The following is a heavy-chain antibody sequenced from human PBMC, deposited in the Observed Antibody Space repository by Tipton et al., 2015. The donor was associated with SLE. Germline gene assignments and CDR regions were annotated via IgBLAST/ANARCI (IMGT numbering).Heavy chain of an antibody. Sequence: GSLRLSCAASGFTFSSYWMSWVRQAPGKGLEWVSSISSSSSYIYYADSVKGRFTISRDNAKNSLYLQMNSLRAEDTAVYYCARDGQLVSYYFDYWGQGTLVTVSS. CDR1: GFTFSSYW. D-gene: IGHD6-6*01. V-gene: IGHV3-21*03. CDR3: ARDGQLVSYYFDY. J-gene: IGHJ4*02. CDR2: ISSSSSYI.